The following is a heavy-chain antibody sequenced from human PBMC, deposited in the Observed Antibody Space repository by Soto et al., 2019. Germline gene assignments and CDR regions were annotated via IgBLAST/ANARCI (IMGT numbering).Heavy chain of an antibody. CDR3: GRGEVGAPGWFDP. J-gene: IGHJ5*02. CDR2: INHSGST. D-gene: IGHD1-26*01. CDR1: DGSFSGYY. Sequence: QVQLQQWGAGLLKPSETLSLTCAVYDGSFSGYYWSWIRQPPGKGLEWIGEINHSGSTNYNPSLKSRATLSLDTSNTQFSLKLSSVTAADTAAYYCGRGEVGAPGWFDPWGQGTLVTVSS. V-gene: IGHV4-34*01.